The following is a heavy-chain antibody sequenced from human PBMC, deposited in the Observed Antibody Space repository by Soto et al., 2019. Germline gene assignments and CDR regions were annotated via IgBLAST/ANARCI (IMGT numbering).Heavy chain of an antibody. CDR2: IYSGGYT. V-gene: IGHV3-53*01. D-gene: IGHD3-10*01. Sequence: EVQLVESGGGLIQPGGSLRLSCAVSGFTVSNNYMSWVRQAPGKGLEGVSVIYSGGYTAYGDSVKGRFTISRDNSKNKQFLKMKSLRAHDRAGYYGGTARGGGGYWGQGTLVTVSS. CDR1: GFTVSNNY. J-gene: IGHJ4*02. CDR3: GTARGGGGY.